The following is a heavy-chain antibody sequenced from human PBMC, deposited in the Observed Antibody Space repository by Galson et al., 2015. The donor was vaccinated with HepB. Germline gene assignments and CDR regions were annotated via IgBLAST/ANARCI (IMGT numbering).Heavy chain of an antibody. Sequence: SLRLSCAASGFTFDDYGMSWVRQAPGKGLEWVSGINWNGGSTGYADSVKGRFTISRDNAKNSLYLQMNSLRAEDTALYHCARAQYSSGWYNWFDPWGQGTLVTVSS. CDR2: INWNGGST. V-gene: IGHV3-20*01. D-gene: IGHD6-19*01. J-gene: IGHJ5*02. CDR1: GFTFDDYG. CDR3: ARAQYSSGWYNWFDP.